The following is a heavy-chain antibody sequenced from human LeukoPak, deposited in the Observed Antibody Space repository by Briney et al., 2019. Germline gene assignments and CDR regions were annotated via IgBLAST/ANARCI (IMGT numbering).Heavy chain of an antibody. D-gene: IGHD5-12*01. CDR1: GFTFSSYG. CDR2: ISYDGSKK. Sequence: QPGRSLLLSCAASGFTFSSYGMHWVRQAPGKGLEWVAVISYDGSKKYYADSVKGRFTISRNNSKNTLYLQMNILRAEDTAVYYCAKDSNSGYVPIFDYWGQGTLVTVSS. V-gene: IGHV3-30*18. J-gene: IGHJ4*02. CDR3: AKDSNSGYVPIFDY.